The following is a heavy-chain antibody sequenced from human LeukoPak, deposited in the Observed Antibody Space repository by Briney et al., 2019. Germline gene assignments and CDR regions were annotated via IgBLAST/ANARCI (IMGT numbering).Heavy chain of an antibody. CDR3: ARDKAVGPTLLDY. D-gene: IGHD1-26*01. Sequence: GGSLRLSCAASGFTFSGYWMSRLRQAPGKGPEWVANIKQDGSEIYYVDSVKGRFTTSTANAKSSLFLQMNSLRAEDTAVYYCARDKAVGPTLLDYWGQGTLVTVSS. V-gene: IGHV3-7*01. CDR2: IKQDGSEI. CDR1: GFTFSGYW. J-gene: IGHJ4*02.